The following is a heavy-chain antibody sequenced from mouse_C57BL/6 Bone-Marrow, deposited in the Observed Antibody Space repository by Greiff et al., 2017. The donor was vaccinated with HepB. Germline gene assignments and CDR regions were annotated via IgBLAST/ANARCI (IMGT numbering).Heavy chain of an antibody. CDR1: GYTFTSYW. CDR2: IDPSDSYT. J-gene: IGHJ1*03. Sequence: QVQLQQPGAELVKPGASVKLSCKASGYTFTSYWMQWVKQRPGQGLEWIGEIDPSDSYTNYNQKFKGKATLTVDTSSSTAYMQLSSLTSEDSAVYYCARWNYGSRWYFDVWVTGTTVTVSS. CDR3: ARWNYGSRWYFDV. V-gene: IGHV1-50*01. D-gene: IGHD1-1*01.